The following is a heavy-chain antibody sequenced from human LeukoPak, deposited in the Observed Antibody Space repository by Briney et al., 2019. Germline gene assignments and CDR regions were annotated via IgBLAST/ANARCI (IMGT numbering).Heavy chain of an antibody. Sequence: GGSLRLPCAASGFTFSSYEMNWVRQAPGKGLEWVSYISSSGSTIYYADSVKGRFTISRDNAKNSLYLQMNSLRAEDTAVYYCAELGITMIGGVWGKGTTVTISS. V-gene: IGHV3-48*03. D-gene: IGHD3-10*02. CDR1: GFTFSSYE. CDR3: AELGITMIGGV. CDR2: ISSSGSTI. J-gene: IGHJ6*04.